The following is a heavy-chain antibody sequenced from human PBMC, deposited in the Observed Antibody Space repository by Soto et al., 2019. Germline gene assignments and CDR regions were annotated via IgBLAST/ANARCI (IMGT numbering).Heavy chain of an antibody. CDR1: GFTFSSYA. J-gene: IGHJ4*02. CDR2: ISGSGGST. CDR3: AKVPEYYGDYMFDY. V-gene: IGHV3-23*01. Sequence: GGSLRLSCAASGFTFSSYAMSWVRQAPGKGLEWVSAISGSGGSTYYADSVKGRFTIPRDNSKNTLYLQMNSLRAEDTAVYYCAKVPEYYGDYMFDYWGQGTLVTVSS. D-gene: IGHD4-17*01.